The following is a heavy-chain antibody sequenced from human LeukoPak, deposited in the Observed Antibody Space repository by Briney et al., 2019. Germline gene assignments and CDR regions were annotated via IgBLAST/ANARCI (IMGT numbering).Heavy chain of an antibody. V-gene: IGHV3-74*01. J-gene: IGHJ4*02. CDR3: ARERTGDPGTFDY. Sequence: PGGSLRLSCAASGFTFSSFWMHWVRHAPGKGMVWVSRINSDGSSTSYADSVKGRFTISRDNAKNTLSLQMNSLRAEDTAVYYCARERTGDPGTFDYWGQGTLVTVSS. CDR2: INSDGSST. D-gene: IGHD7-27*01. CDR1: GFTFSSFW.